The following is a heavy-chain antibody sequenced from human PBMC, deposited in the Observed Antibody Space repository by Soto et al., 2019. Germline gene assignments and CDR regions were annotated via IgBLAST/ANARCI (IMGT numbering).Heavy chain of an antibody. D-gene: IGHD2-2*01. J-gene: IGHJ4*02. Sequence: SETLSLTCAVSGGSISSSNWWSWVRQPPGKGLEWIGEIYHSGSTIYNPSLKSRVTISVDKSKNQFSLKLSSVTAADTAVYYCARDRGYCSSTSCYPHFDYWGQGTLVTVSS. CDR3: ARDRGYCSSTSCYPHFDY. V-gene: IGHV4-4*02. CDR2: IYHSGST. CDR1: GGSISSSNW.